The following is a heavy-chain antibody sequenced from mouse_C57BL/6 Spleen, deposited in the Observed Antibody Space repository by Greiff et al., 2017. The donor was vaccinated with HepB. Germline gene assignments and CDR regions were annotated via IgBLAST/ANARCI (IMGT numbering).Heavy chain of an antibody. V-gene: IGHV1-82*01. D-gene: IGHD1-1*01. CDR1: GYAFSSSW. Sequence: QVQLQQSGPELVKPGASVKISCKASGYAFSSSWMNWVKQRPGKGLEWIGRIYPGDGDTNYNGKFKGKATLTADKSSSTAYMQLSSLTSEDSAVYCCARSLYYGSSYGYFDYWGQGTTLTVSS. J-gene: IGHJ2*01. CDR2: IYPGDGDT. CDR3: ARSLYYGSSYGYFDY.